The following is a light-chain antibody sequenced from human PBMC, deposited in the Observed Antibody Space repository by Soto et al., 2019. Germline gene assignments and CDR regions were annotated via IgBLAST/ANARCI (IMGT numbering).Light chain of an antibody. CDR1: QGIRDA. Sequence: DIQMTQSPSSLSASVGDRVTITCRASQGIRDALGWYQQKPGKAPKRLIYAASSLQSGVPSRFSGSGSGTEFTLTISSLQPEDFATDYCLQHNSYPQKFGQGTKVEIK. V-gene: IGKV1-17*01. CDR2: AAS. J-gene: IGKJ1*01. CDR3: LQHNSYPQK.